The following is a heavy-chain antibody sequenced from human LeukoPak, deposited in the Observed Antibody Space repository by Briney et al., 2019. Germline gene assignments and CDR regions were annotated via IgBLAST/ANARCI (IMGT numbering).Heavy chain of an antibody. V-gene: IGHV1-8*01. CDR1: GYTFTNYD. CDR2: MNPNSGNT. Sequence: ASVKVSCKASGYTFTNYDINWVRQATGQGLEWMGWMNPNSGNTGYAQKFQGRVTRTRNTSISTAYMEPSSLRSEDTAVYYCARWDYDSSGYYYGAYWGQGTLVTVSS. CDR3: ARWDYDSSGYYYGAY. D-gene: IGHD3-22*01. J-gene: IGHJ4*02.